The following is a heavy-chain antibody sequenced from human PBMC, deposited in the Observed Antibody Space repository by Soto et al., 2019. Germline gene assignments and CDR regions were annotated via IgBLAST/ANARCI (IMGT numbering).Heavy chain of an antibody. CDR2: ISFSGAT. Sequence: SETLSLTCTVSGVSITSYFWSWIRQTPGKGLDWIGSISFSGATYNNPSLKGRAALSVDTSENHLSLTLSSVTSADTAVYFCARTRRDGYERYFAFWGQGNQVTGSS. CDR3: ARTRRDGYERYFAF. D-gene: IGHD3-9*01. CDR1: GVSITSYF. J-gene: IGHJ4*02. V-gene: IGHV4-59*01.